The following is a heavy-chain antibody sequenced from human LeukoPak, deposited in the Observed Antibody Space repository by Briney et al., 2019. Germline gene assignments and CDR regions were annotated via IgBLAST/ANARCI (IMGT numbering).Heavy chain of an antibody. CDR1: GFTFDDYG. CDR2: INWNGGST. Sequence: GGSLRLSCAASGFTFDDYGMSWVRQAPGKGLEWVSGINWNGGSTGYADSVKGRFTITRDNAKNSLYLQMNSLRAEDTALYYCARLGSGSYWSAFDIWGQGTMVTVSS. D-gene: IGHD1-26*01. CDR3: ARLGSGSYWSAFDI. V-gene: IGHV3-20*04. J-gene: IGHJ3*02.